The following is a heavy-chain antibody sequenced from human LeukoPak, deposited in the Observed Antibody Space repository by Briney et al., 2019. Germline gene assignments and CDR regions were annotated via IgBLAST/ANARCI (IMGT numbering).Heavy chain of an antibody. CDR2: ISGSGGST. V-gene: IGHV3-23*01. CDR3: AEEPRIAVAGEVPSDAEYFRH. D-gene: IGHD6-19*01. CDR1: GFTFSSYA. J-gene: IGHJ1*01. Sequence: PGGSLRLSCAASGFTFSSYAMSWVRQAPGKGLEWVSAISGSGGSTYYADSVKGRFTISRDNSKNTLYLQMNSLRAEDTAVYYCAEEPRIAVAGEVPSDAEYFRHWGQGTLVTVSS.